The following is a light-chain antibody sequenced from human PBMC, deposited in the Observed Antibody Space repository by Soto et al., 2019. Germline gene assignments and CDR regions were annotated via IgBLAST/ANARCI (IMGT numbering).Light chain of an antibody. Sequence: QSVLTQPASVSGSPGQSITISCTGTSSDVGGYNYVSWYQQHPSKAPKLMIYEVSYRPSGVSNRFSGSKSGNTASLTISGLQAEDEADYYCSSYTSSSTQVFGTGTKV. J-gene: IGLJ1*01. CDR1: SSDVGGYNY. V-gene: IGLV2-14*01. CDR3: SSYTSSSTQV. CDR2: EVS.